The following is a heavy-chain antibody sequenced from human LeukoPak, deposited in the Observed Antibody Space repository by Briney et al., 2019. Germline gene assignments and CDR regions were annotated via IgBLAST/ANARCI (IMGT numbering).Heavy chain of an antibody. J-gene: IGHJ5*02. CDR2: IYYTGTT. Sequence: PSETLSLTCVVSGGSINSGDYYWSWIRQHPGKGLEWIGYIYYTGTTDYNPSLKSRVTISIDTSNNQFALRLRSVTAADTAVYYCARVQLDLLLLGWIDPWGQGTLVTVSS. CDR3: ARVQLDLLLLGWIDP. D-gene: IGHD1-1*01. CDR1: GGSINSGDYY. V-gene: IGHV4-31*02.